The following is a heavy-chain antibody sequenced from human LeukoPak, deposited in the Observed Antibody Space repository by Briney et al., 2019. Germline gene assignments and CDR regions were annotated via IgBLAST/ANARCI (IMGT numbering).Heavy chain of an antibody. CDR1: GFTFSSYA. CDR3: ARDQYCSGGSCTDY. V-gene: IGHV3-53*01. J-gene: IGHJ4*02. Sequence: GGSLRLSCAASGFTFSSYAMSWVRQAPGKGLEWVSVIYSGGSTYYADSVKGRFTISRDNSKNTLYLQMNSLRAEDTAVYYCARDQYCSGGSCTDYWGQGTLVTVSS. CDR2: IYSGGST. D-gene: IGHD2-15*01.